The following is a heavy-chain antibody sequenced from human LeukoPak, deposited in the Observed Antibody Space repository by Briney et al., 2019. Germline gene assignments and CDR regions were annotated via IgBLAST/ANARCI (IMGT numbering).Heavy chain of an antibody. J-gene: IGHJ4*02. CDR2: IRFDGSTK. CDR1: GITFRSSS. CDR3: AQPDF. Sequence: GGSLRLSCVASGITFRSSSMHWVRQAPGKGLEWLAFIRFDGSTKYYADSVKGRFTVSRDNSKSTLYLQMNSLRAEGTAVYYCAQPDFWGQGTLVTVSS. V-gene: IGHV3-30*02.